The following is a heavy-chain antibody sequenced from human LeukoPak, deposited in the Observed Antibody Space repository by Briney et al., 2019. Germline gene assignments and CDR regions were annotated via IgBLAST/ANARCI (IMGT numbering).Heavy chain of an antibody. V-gene: IGHV3-48*03. J-gene: IGHJ5*02. Sequence: PGGAPGPSRAAPGFPFSSYEMNWGRPAPGEGVGWGSYISSSGSTTYYADSVKGRFTISRDNAKNSLYLQMNSLRAEDTAVYYCARGLAAAGTNWFDPWGQGTLVTVSS. CDR1: GFPFSSYE. CDR3: ARGLAAAGTNWFDP. CDR2: ISSSGSTT. D-gene: IGHD6-13*01.